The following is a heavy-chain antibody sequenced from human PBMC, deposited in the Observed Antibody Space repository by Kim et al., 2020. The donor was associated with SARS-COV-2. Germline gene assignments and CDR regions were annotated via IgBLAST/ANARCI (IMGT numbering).Heavy chain of an antibody. Sequence: SETLSLTCAVYGGSFSGYYWSWIRQPPGKGLEWIGEINHSGSTNYNPSLKSRVTISVDTSKNQFSLKLSSVTAADTAVYYCARVVNYYDSSGYYSDYWGQGTLVTVSS. V-gene: IGHV4-34*01. CDR3: ARVVNYYDSSGYYSDY. J-gene: IGHJ4*02. CDR2: INHSGST. D-gene: IGHD3-22*01. CDR1: GGSFSGYY.